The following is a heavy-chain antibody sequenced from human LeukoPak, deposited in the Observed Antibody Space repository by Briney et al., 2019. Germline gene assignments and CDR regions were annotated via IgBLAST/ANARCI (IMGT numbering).Heavy chain of an antibody. CDR1: GGSISSSSYY. J-gene: IGHJ3*02. Sequence: SETLSLTCTVSGGSISSSSYYWGWIRQPPGKGLEWIGYIYHSGSTYYNPSLKSRVTISVDRSKNQFSLKLSSVTAADTAVYYCASVGDLDAFDIWGQGTMVTVSS. CDR3: ASVGDLDAFDI. V-gene: IGHV4-39*07. CDR2: IYHSGST.